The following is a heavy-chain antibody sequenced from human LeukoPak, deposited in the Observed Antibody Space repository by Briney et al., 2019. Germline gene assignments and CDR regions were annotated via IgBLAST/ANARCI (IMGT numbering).Heavy chain of an antibody. J-gene: IGHJ5*02. CDR2: IRSSSSYI. CDR3: ARGPGSSGYYYWFDP. V-gene: IGHV3-21*01. Sequence: PGGSLRLSCAASGFTFSSYSMNWVRQAPGKGLEWVSSIRSSSSYIYYADSVKGRFTISRDNAKNSLYLQMNSLRAEDTAVYYCARGPGSSGYYYWFDPWGQGTLVTVSS. D-gene: IGHD3-22*01. CDR1: GFTFSSYS.